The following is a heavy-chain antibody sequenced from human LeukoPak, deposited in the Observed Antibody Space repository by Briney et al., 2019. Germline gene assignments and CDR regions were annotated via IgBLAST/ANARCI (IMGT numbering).Heavy chain of an antibody. D-gene: IGHD2-15*01. J-gene: IGHJ3*02. CDR3: ARGTLGYCSGGSCPHHDTFDI. CDR1: EYTFTSYY. V-gene: IGHV1-46*01. Sequence: GASVKVSCKASEYTFTSYYMHWVRQAPGQGLEWMGIINPSGGSTSYAQKFQGRVTVTRDTSTSTVYMELSSLRSEDTAVYYCARGTLGYCSGGSCPHHDTFDIWGQGTTVTVSS. CDR2: INPSGGST.